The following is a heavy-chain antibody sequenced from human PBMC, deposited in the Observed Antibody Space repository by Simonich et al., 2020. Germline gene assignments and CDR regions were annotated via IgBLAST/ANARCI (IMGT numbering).Heavy chain of an antibody. CDR1: GYSISSGYY. CDR3: ARATRIAAAGYFDY. Sequence: QVQLQESGPGLVKPSETLSLTCAVSGYSISSGYYWGWIRQPPGKGLEWIGSIYHSGRTYYNPSLKSRVTISVDTSKNQFSLKLSSVTAADTAVYYCARATRIAAAGYFDYWGQGTLVTVSS. CDR2: IYHSGRT. J-gene: IGHJ4*02. V-gene: IGHV4-38-2*01. D-gene: IGHD6-13*01.